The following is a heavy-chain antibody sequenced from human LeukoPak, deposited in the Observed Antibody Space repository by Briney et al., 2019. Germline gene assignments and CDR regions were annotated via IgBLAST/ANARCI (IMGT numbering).Heavy chain of an antibody. V-gene: IGHV5-51*01. Sequence: EAPQTSLMGSGYRFTSYWLGWVPQIPGKGLAWIGIIYPCDSDTRYSPYFQVHVTISPHKPISTAYLQWSSLQASDTAMYYCARQGFYCSGGSCYSDYRGQGTLVTVSS. CDR2: IYPCDSDT. CDR1: GYRFTSYW. J-gene: IGHJ4*02. D-gene: IGHD2-15*01. CDR3: ARQGFYCSGGSCYSDY.